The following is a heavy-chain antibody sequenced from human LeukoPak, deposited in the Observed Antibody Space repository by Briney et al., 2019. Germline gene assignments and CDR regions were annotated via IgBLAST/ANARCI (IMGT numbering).Heavy chain of an antibody. CDR1: GDPFRDA. V-gene: IGHV1-69*04. CDR3: ARILGEDTQRHDV. CDR2: IIPLFGIG. J-gene: IGHJ3*01. D-gene: IGHD3-3*02. Sequence: ASVKVSCKASGDPFRDAISWVRQAPGQGLEWMARIIPLFGIGNYAPRFQGRVTVTADTSTSTAYMELRSLRSEDTAVYYCARILGEDTQRHDVWSQGTMVTVSP.